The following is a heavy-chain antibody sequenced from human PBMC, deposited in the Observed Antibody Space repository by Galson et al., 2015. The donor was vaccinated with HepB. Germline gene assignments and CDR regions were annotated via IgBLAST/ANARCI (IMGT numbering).Heavy chain of an antibody. CDR2: IKQDGSEK. CDR3: ARDTVDTAMVGVWDYGMDV. V-gene: IGHV3-7*03. J-gene: IGHJ6*02. CDR1: GFTFSSYW. Sequence: SLRLSCAASGFTFSSYWMSWVRQAPGKGLEWVANIKQDGSEKYYVDSVKGRFTISRDNAKNSLYLQMNSLRAEDTAVYYCARDTVDTAMVGVWDYGMDVWGQGTTVTVSS. D-gene: IGHD5-18*01.